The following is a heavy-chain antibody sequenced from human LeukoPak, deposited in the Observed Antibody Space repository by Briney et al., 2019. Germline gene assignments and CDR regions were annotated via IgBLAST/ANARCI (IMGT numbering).Heavy chain of an antibody. J-gene: IGHJ4*02. CDR1: GGTFSSYA. Sequence: GSSVKASCKASGGTFSSYAISWVRQAPGQGLEWMGGIIPIFGTANYAQKFQGRVTITTDESTSTAYMELSSLRSEDTAVYYCARAIVGATSLFDYWGQGTLVTVSS. CDR2: IIPIFGTA. V-gene: IGHV1-69*05. D-gene: IGHD1-26*01. CDR3: ARAIVGATSLFDY.